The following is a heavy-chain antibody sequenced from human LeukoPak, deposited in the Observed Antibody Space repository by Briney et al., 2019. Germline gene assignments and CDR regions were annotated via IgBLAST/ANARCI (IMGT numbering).Heavy chain of an antibody. D-gene: IGHD3-3*01. V-gene: IGHV3-48*03. CDR1: GFTFSSYE. CDR3: ARENYDFWSGYDD. Sequence: PGGSLRLSCAASGFTFSSYEMNWVRQAPGKGLEWVSYISSSGTTIYYADSVNGRFTISRDNAKNSLYLQMNSLRVEDTAVYYCARENYDFWSGYDDWGQGTLVTVSS. CDR2: ISSSGTTI. J-gene: IGHJ4*02.